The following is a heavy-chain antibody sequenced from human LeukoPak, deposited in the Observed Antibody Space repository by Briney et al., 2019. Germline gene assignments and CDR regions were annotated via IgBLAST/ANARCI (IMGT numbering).Heavy chain of an antibody. V-gene: IGHV1-46*01. D-gene: IGHD1-1*01. J-gene: IGHJ4*02. CDR3: ARHSLPGTTPFDL. CDR1: GYTFTTYY. CDR2: INPSDGST. Sequence: ASVKVSCKASGYTFTTYYMHWVRQAPGQGPEWVGVINPSDGSTSYAQKFRGGVTMTRDTSTSTVYMDLSSLRSDATAVYSCARHSLPGTTPFDLWGQGTLVTVSS.